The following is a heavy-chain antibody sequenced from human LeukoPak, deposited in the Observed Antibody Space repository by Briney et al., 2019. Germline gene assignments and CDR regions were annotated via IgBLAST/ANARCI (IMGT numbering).Heavy chain of an antibody. CDR3: ARDAYYYDSSGYHNWFDP. Sequence: SETLSLTCTVSGGSISSYYWSWIRQPPGKGLEWIGYIYYSGSTNYKPPLKSRVTISVDTSKNQFSLKLSSVTAADTAVYYCARDAYYYDSSGYHNWFDPWGQGTLVTVSS. J-gene: IGHJ5*02. V-gene: IGHV4-59*01. CDR1: GGSISSYY. D-gene: IGHD3-22*01. CDR2: IYYSGST.